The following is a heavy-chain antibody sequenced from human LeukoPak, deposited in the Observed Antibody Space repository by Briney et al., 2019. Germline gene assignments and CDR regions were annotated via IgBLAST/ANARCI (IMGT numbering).Heavy chain of an antibody. CDR3: ARVGYSSSWYYYGMDV. D-gene: IGHD6-13*01. V-gene: IGHV3-7*01. CDR2: IKQDGSEK. J-gene: IGHJ6*02. CDR1: GFTFSSYW. Sequence: GGSLRLSCAASGFTFSSYWMSWVRQAPGKGLEWVANIKQDGSEKYYVDSVKGRFTISRDNAKNPLYLQMNSLRAEDTAVYYCARVGYSSSWYYYGMDVWGQGTTVTVSS.